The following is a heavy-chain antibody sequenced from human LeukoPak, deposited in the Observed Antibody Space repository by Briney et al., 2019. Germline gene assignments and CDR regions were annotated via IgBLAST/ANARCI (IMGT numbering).Heavy chain of an antibody. Sequence: SETLSLTCAVYGGSFSGYYWSWIRQPPGKGLEWIGEINHSGSTNYNPSLKSRVTISVDTSKNQFSLKLSSVTAADTAVYYCARGRVAARRGYFDYWGQGTLVTVSS. CDR2: INHSGST. V-gene: IGHV4-34*01. CDR3: ARGRVAARRGYFDY. J-gene: IGHJ4*02. CDR1: GGSFSGYY. D-gene: IGHD6-6*01.